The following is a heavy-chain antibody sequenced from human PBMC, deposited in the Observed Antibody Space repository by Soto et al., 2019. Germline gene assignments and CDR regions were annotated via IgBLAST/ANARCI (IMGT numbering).Heavy chain of an antibody. CDR2: IYYSGST. D-gene: IGHD3-10*01. V-gene: IGHV4-59*08. CDR1: GGSISSYY. J-gene: IGHJ3*02. CDR3: ARLRRGSDAFDI. Sequence: ASETLSLTCTVSGGSISSYYWSWIRQPPGKGLEWIGYIYYSGSTNYNPSLKSRVTISVDTSKNQFSLKLSSVTAADTAVYYCARLRRGSDAFDIWGQGTMVTVSS.